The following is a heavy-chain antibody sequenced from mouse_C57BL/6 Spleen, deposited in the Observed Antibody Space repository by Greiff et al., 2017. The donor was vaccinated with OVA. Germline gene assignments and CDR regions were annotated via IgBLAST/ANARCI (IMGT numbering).Heavy chain of an antibody. J-gene: IGHJ1*03. CDR3: ARYPLRNYYGSSYVYFDV. D-gene: IGHD1-1*01. CDR2: INPYNGDN. Sequence: EVKLQESGPELVKPGDSVKISCKASGYSFTGYFMNWVMQSHGKSLEWIGRINPYNGDNFYNQTFKGKVTLTVDKSTSNAHMELLLLTSEASAVYYCARYPLRNYYGSSYVYFDVWGTGTTVTVSS. V-gene: IGHV1-20*01. CDR1: GYSFTGYF.